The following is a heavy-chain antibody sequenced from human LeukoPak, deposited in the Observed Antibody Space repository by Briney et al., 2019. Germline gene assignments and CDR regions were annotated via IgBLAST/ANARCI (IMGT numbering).Heavy chain of an antibody. D-gene: IGHD3-22*01. V-gene: IGHV3-30*03. CDR2: ISYDGSNK. CDR3: ARDRYDSSVRGLYYYMDV. J-gene: IGHJ6*03. CDR1: GFTFSSYG. Sequence: GGSLRLSCAASGFTFSSYGMHWVRQAPGKGLEWVAVISYDGSNKYYADSVKGRFTISRDNSKNTLYLQMNSLRAEDTAVYYCARDRYDSSVRGLYYYMDVWGKGTTVTISS.